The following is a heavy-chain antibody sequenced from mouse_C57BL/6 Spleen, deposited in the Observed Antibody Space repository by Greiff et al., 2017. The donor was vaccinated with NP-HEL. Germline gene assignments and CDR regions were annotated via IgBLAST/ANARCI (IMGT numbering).Heavy chain of an antibody. V-gene: IGHV1-64*01. CDR3: ARRGYGSSYPFDY. CDR1: GYTFTSYW. Sequence: QVQLQQSGAELVKPGASVKLSCKASGYTFTSYWMHWVKQRPGQGLEWIGMIHPNSGSTNYNEKFKSKATLTVDKSSSTAYMQLSSLTSEDSAVYYCARRGYGSSYPFDYWGQGTTLTVSS. CDR2: IHPNSGST. J-gene: IGHJ2*01. D-gene: IGHD1-1*01.